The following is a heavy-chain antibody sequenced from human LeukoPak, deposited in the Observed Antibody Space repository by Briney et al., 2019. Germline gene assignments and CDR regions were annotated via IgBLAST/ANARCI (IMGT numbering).Heavy chain of an antibody. J-gene: IGHJ4*02. Sequence: PGGSLRLSCAASGFTFSSYGMDWVRQAPGKGLEWVSYISSKTSTIYYADSVKGRFTISRDNAKKSLYLQMNSLRAEDTAIYYCTRVGYIDEGIDYWGQGTLVTVSS. CDR3: TRVGYIDEGIDY. CDR2: ISSKTSTI. CDR1: GFTFSSYG. V-gene: IGHV3-48*01. D-gene: IGHD5-24*01.